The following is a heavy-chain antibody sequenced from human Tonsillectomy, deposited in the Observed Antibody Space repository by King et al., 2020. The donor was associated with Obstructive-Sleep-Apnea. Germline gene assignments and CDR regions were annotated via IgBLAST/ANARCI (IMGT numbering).Heavy chain of an antibody. V-gene: IGHV4-59*01. J-gene: IGHJ6*02. CDR1: GGSISSYY. CDR3: ARSRCSSTSCYLYGGYGMDV. CDR2: IYYSGST. D-gene: IGHD2-2*01. Sequence: QLQESGPGLVKPSETLSLTCTVSGGSISSYYWSWIRQPPGKGLEWIGYIYYSGSTNYNPSLKSRVTISVDTSKNQFSLKLSSVTAADTAVYYCARSRCSSTSCYLYGGYGMDVWGQGTTVTVSS.